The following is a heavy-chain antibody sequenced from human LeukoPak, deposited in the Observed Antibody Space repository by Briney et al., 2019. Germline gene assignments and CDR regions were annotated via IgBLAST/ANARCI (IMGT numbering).Heavy chain of an antibody. Sequence: GGSLRLSCAASGFSVTTYAMGWVRQAPGKGLEWVSVISDRGDSTHYADSVKGRFTISRDNAKNSLYLQMNSLRAEDTAVYYCARGDPKVYYYYYYMDVWGKGTTVTISS. CDR1: GFSVTTYA. J-gene: IGHJ6*03. V-gene: IGHV3-23*01. CDR2: ISDRGDST. CDR3: ARGDPKVYYYYYYMDV.